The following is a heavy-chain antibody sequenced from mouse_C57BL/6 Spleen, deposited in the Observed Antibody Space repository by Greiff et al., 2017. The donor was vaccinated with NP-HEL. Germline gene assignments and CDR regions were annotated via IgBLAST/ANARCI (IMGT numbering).Heavy chain of an antibody. CDR3: AKGDYYGSSPWWYFDV. CDR2: INPSNGGT. CDR1: GYTFTSYW. Sequence: QVQLQQPGTELVKPGASVKLSCKASGYTFTSYWMHWVKQRPGQGLEWIGNINPSNGGTNYNEKFKSKATLTVDKSSSTAYMQLSSLTSEDSAVYYWAKGDYYGSSPWWYFDVWGTGTTVTVSS. J-gene: IGHJ1*03. V-gene: IGHV1-53*01. D-gene: IGHD1-1*01.